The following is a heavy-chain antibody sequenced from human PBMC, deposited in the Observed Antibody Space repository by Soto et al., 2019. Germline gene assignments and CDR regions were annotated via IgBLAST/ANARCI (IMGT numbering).Heavy chain of an antibody. Sequence: SETLSLTCAVYGGSFSGYYWSWIRQPPGKGLEWIGEINHSGSTNYNPSLKSRVTISVDTSKNKFSLKLSSVTAADTAVYYCASITIFGVVTTIEPWGQGTIVTVSS. CDR2: INHSGST. D-gene: IGHD3-3*01. V-gene: IGHV4-34*01. J-gene: IGHJ5*02. CDR3: ASITIFGVVTTIEP. CDR1: GGSFSGYY.